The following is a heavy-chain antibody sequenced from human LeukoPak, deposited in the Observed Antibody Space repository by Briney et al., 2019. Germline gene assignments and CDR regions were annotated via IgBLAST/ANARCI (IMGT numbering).Heavy chain of an antibody. J-gene: IGHJ6*03. CDR1: GFTFSSYW. CDR3: AKDGSEGYYYDSSGYYENYYYYYMGV. CDR2: IKQDGSEK. D-gene: IGHD3-22*01. Sequence: GGSLRLSCAASGFTFSSYWMSWVRQAPGKGLEWVANIKQDGSEKYYVDSVKGRFTISRDNAKNSLYLQMNSLRAEDTAVYYCAKDGSEGYYYDSSGYYENYYYYYMGVWGKGTTVTISS. V-gene: IGHV3-7*01.